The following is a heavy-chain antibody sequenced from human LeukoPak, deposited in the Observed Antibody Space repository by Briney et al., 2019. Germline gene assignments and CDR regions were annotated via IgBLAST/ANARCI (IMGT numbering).Heavy chain of an antibody. V-gene: IGHV1-2*04. CDR2: INPNSGGT. J-gene: IGHJ4*02. CDR1: GYTFTGYY. Sequence: ASVKVSCKASGYTFTGYYMHWVRQAPGQGLEWMGWINPNSGGTNYAQKFQGWVTMTRDTSISTAYMELSRLRSDDTAVYYCARSPYDILTGYYNALDYWGQGTLVTVSS. CDR3: ARSPYDILTGYYNALDY. D-gene: IGHD3-9*01.